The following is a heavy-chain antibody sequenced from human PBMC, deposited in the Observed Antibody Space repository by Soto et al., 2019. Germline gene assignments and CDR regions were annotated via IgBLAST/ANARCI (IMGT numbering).Heavy chain of an antibody. Sequence: EGQLLQSGGDLVQPGGSLRLSGAGSGLTLRSYAMTGIRQTPEKGLEWVSTISGRSAVPSYADSVNGRFTVSRDNSKNTLYLQMNSLRPDDTAIYYCAKGGPFTGGFDPWGQGTLVTVSA. CDR1: GLTLRSYA. V-gene: IGHV3-23*01. D-gene: IGHD3-16*01. CDR2: ISGRSAVP. J-gene: IGHJ5*02. CDR3: AKGGPFTGGFDP.